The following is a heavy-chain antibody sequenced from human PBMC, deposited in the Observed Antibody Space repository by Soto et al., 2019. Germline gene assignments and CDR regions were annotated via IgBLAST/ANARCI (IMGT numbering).Heavy chain of an antibody. CDR2: IYYTGST. CDR1: GGSISSPHDY. D-gene: IGHD2-15*01. J-gene: IGHJ4*02. CDR3: ARHTPAISISDH. V-gene: IGHV4-39*01. Sequence: SETLSLTCTVSGGSISSPHDYWAWIRQSPGRGLEWIASIYYTGSTYYNPPLKSRVTISVDTSKNQFSLKLSSVTAADTAVYYCARHTPAISISDHWGQGTLVTVSS.